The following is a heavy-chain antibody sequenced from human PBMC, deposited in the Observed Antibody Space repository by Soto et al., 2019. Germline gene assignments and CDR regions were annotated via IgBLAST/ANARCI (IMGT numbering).Heavy chain of an antibody. CDR2: ISAYNGNT. D-gene: IGHD3-22*01. J-gene: IGHJ4*02. V-gene: IGHV1-18*01. Sequence: ASVKVSCKASGYTFTSYGISWVRQAPGQGLEWMGWISAYNGNTNYAQKLQGRVTMTTDTSTSTAYMELRSLRSDDTAVYYCARSYYYDSSGYYHPNFDYWGQGTLVTVSS. CDR1: GYTFTSYG. CDR3: ARSYYYDSSGYYHPNFDY.